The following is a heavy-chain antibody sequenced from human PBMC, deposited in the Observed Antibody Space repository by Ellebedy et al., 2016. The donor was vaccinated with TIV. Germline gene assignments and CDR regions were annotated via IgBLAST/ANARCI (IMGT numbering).Heavy chain of an antibody. V-gene: IGHV4-39*07. Sequence: GSLRLXXTVSGGSISSSRYYWGWIRQPPGKGLEWIGSIYYSGSTYYNPPLKSRVTISVDTSKNQFSLKLSSVTAADTAVYYCARVVPAAIPDYWGQGTLVTVSS. CDR3: ARVVPAAIPDY. CDR2: IYYSGST. D-gene: IGHD2-2*01. J-gene: IGHJ4*02. CDR1: GGSISSSRYY.